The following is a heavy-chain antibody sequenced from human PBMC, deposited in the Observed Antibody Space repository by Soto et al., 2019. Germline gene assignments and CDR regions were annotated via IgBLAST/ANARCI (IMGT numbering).Heavy chain of an antibody. D-gene: IGHD2-2*01. V-gene: IGHV5-10-1*01. CDR2: IDPSDSYT. J-gene: IGHJ5*02. CDR3: AREGSNACSSTSCNWLDP. CDR1: GYSFTSYW. Sequence: GESLKISCKGSGYSFTSYWISWVRQMPGKGLEWMGRIDPSDSYTNYSPSFQGHVTISADKSISTAYLQWSSLKASDTAMYYCAREGSNACSSTSCNWLDPWGQGTMVTVYS.